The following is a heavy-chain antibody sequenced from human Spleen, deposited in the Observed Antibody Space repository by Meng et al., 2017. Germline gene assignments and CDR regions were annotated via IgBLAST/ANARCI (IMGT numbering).Heavy chain of an antibody. CDR3: AKAGSSEYYFDY. V-gene: IGHV3-48*03. CDR1: GFPFSSYE. J-gene: IGHJ4*02. D-gene: IGHD3-10*01. CDR2: ISSSGSTI. Sequence: LSLTCAASGFPFSSYEMNWVRQAPGKGLEWVSYISSSGSTIYYADSVKGRFTISRDKSKSTLYLQMNSLRADDTAVYYCAKAGSSEYYFDYWGQGTLVTVSS.